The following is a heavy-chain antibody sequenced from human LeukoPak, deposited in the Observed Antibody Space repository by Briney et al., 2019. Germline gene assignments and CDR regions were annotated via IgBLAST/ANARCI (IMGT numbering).Heavy chain of an antibody. V-gene: IGHV1-69*06. D-gene: IGHD4-17*01. CDR1: GGTFSSYA. Sequence: ASVKVSCKASGGTFSSYAISWVRQAPGQGLEWMGGIIPIFGTANYAQKFQGRVTITADKSTSTAYMELSSLRSEDTAVYYCASNLGVDYGDYGGWFDPWGQGTLVTVSS. CDR3: ASNLGVDYGDYGGWFDP. J-gene: IGHJ5*02. CDR2: IIPIFGTA.